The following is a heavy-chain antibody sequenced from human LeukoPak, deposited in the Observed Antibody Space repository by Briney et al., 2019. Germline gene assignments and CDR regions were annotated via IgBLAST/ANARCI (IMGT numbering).Heavy chain of an antibody. J-gene: IGHJ4*02. D-gene: IGHD3-10*01. V-gene: IGHV4-59*01. CDR3: ASGLWFGELFGEYYFDY. CDR1: GGSIGNFY. CDR2: VDDSGST. Sequence: PSETLSLTCSVSGGSIGNFYWSWIRLSPEKGLEWIGYVDDSGSTSYNPSLKSRVTISIDTSKNQFSLRLRSVAAADTAVYYCASGLWFGELFGEYYFDYWGQGTLVTVSS.